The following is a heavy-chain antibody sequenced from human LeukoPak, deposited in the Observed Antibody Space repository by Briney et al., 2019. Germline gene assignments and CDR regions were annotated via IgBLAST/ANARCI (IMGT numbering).Heavy chain of an antibody. J-gene: IGHJ4*02. Sequence: ESGPALVKPTQTLTLTCTFSGFSLSTSGMRVSWIRQPPGKALEWLARIDWDDDKFYSTALKTRLTISKDTSKYQVVLTMTNMDPVDTAIYYRARRTSSSFYFDYWGQGTLVTVSS. CDR3: ARRTSSSFYFDY. CDR1: GFSLSTSGMR. V-gene: IGHV2-70*04. D-gene: IGHD6-6*01. CDR2: IDWDDDK.